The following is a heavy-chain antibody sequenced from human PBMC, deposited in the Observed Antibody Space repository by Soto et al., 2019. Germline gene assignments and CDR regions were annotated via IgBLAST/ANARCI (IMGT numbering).Heavy chain of an antibody. CDR1: GFSLSTSGVG. J-gene: IGHJ4*02. Sequence: VSGPTLVNPTQTLTLTCTFSGFSLSTSGVGVGWIRQPPGKALEWLALIYWNDDKRYSPSLKSRLTITKDTSKNQVVLTMTNMDPVDTATYYCAHSIRDIVVVPVGRSFDYWGQGTLVTVSS. CDR3: AHSIRDIVVVPVGRSFDY. CDR2: IYWNDDK. D-gene: IGHD2-2*01. V-gene: IGHV2-5*01.